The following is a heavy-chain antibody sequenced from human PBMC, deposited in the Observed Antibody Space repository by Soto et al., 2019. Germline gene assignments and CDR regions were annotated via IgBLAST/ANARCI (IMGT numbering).Heavy chain of an antibody. D-gene: IGHD6-6*01. CDR2: INTNSGGT. CDR1: GYTFTGYY. J-gene: IGHJ5*02. Sequence: QVQLVQSGAEVKKPGASVKVSCKASGYTFTGYYMHWVRQAPGQGLEWMGWINTNSGGTNYAQKCQGRYTMTRDTSISTAYMELSRLRSDDTAVYYCARGWSIAARRGFDPWGQGTLVTVSS. V-gene: IGHV1-2*02. CDR3: ARGWSIAARRGFDP.